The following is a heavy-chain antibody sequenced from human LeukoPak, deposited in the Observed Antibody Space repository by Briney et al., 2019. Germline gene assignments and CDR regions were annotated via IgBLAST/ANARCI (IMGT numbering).Heavy chain of an antibody. CDR2: INPNSGGT. V-gene: IGHV1-2*06. CDR1: GYTLTGYY. D-gene: IGHD5-18*01. J-gene: IGHJ3*02. CDR3: AREQARAYSYAKKPALSAFDI. Sequence: ASVKVSCKASGYTLTGYYMHWVRQAPGQGLEWMGRINPNSGGTNYAQKFQGRVTMTRDTSISTAYMELSRLRSDDTAVYYCAREQARAYSYAKKPALSAFDIWGQGTMVTVSS.